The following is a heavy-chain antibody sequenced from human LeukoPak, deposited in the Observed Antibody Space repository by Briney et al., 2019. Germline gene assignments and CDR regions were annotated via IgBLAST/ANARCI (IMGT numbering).Heavy chain of an antibody. CDR1: GYTFTSYG. Sequence: ASVKVSCKASGYTFTSYGISWGRQVPGQGLEWMGWISTYNGNTNSAQKFQGRVTMTTDTSTSTAYMDLRSLRYDDTAVYYCATFSYGGSEEDFDYWGQGTLVTVSS. V-gene: IGHV1-18*01. CDR3: ATFSYGGSEEDFDY. CDR2: ISTYNGNT. J-gene: IGHJ4*02. D-gene: IGHD5-12*01.